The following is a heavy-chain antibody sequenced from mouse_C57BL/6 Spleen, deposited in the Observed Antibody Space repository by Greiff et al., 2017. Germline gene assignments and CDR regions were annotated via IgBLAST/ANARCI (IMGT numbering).Heavy chain of an antibody. V-gene: IGHV1-69*01. D-gene: IGHD1-1*01. Sequence: QVQLQQPGAELVMPGASVKLSCKASGYTFSSYWMHWVKQRPGQGLEWIGEIDPSDSYTNYNQKFKGKSILTVDKSSSTAYMQLSSLTSEDSAVYYCARSSPAMDYWGQGTSVTVSS. CDR2: IDPSDSYT. CDR1: GYTFSSYW. J-gene: IGHJ4*01. CDR3: ARSSPAMDY.